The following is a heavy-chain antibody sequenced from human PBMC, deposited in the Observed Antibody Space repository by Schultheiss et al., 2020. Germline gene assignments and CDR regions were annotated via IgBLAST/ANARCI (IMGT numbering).Heavy chain of an antibody. D-gene: IGHD3-9*01. CDR2: IYYSGST. CDR1: GGSISSSNW. Sequence: SETLSLTCAVSGGSISSSNWWSWVRQPPGKGLEWIGSIYYSGSTNYNPSLKSRVTISVDTSKNQFSLKLSSVTAADTAVYYCARARIVHDILTRRNYGMDVWGQGTTVTVSS. CDR3: ARARIVHDILTRRNYGMDV. J-gene: IGHJ6*02. V-gene: IGHV4-4*02.